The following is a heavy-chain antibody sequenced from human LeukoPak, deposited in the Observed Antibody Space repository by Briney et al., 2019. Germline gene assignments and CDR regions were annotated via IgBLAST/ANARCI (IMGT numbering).Heavy chain of an antibody. V-gene: IGHV1-69*04. D-gene: IGHD1-20*01. CDR1: GGTFSSYA. Sequence: SVKVSCKASGGTFSSYAISWVRQAPGQGLEWMGRIIPILGIANYAQKFQGRVTIAADKSTSTAYMELSSLRSEDTAVYYCARGGGRITGTTFDYWGQGTLVTVSS. J-gene: IGHJ4*02. CDR2: IIPILGIA. CDR3: ARGGGRITGTTFDY.